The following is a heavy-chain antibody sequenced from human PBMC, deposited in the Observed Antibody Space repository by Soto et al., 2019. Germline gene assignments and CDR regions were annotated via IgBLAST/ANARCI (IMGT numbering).Heavy chain of an antibody. Sequence: PSETLSLTCTVSGGSISSSSYYWGWIRQPPGKGLEWIGSIYYSGSTYYNPSLKSRVTISVDTSKNQFSLKLSSVTAADTAVYYCAITSDILTPDYWGQGTLVTVSS. CDR2: IYYSGST. CDR1: GGSISSSSYY. CDR3: AITSDILTPDY. V-gene: IGHV4-39*01. J-gene: IGHJ4*02. D-gene: IGHD3-9*01.